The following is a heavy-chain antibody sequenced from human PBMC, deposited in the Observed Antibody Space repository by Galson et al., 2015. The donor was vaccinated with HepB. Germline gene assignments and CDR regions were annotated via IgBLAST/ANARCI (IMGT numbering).Heavy chain of an antibody. D-gene: IGHD3-10*01. V-gene: IGHV3-30*03. CDR2: ISYDGNNK. Sequence: SLRLSCAASGFTFSSYGMHWVRQAPGKGLEWVAVISYDGNNKYHSDSVKGRFTISRDNSKNTLYLQMNSLTAADTAVYYCARAILVWLGDFRGESYYGMDVWGQGTTVTVSS. J-gene: IGHJ6*02. CDR3: ARAILVWLGDFRGESYYGMDV. CDR1: GFTFSSYG.